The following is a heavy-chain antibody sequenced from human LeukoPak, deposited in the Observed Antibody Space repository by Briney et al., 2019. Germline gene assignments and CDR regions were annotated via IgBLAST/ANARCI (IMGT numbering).Heavy chain of an antibody. D-gene: IGHD6-19*01. CDR2: IKQDGSEK. CDR3: ARTPHSSGWYLGLTFDY. CDR1: GFTSSSYW. V-gene: IGHV3-7*01. Sequence: PGGSLRLSCAASGFTSSSYWMSWVRQAPGKGLEWVANIKQDGSEKYYVDSVKGRFTISRDNAKNSLYLQMNSLRAEDTAVYYCARTPHSSGWYLGLTFDYWGQGTLVTVSS. J-gene: IGHJ4*02.